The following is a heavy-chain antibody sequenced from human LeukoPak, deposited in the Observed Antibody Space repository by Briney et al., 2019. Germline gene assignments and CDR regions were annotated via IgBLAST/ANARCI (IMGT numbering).Heavy chain of an antibody. J-gene: IGHJ5*02. Sequence: GASVKVSCKASGGTFSSYAISWVRQAPGQGLEWMGRIIPILGIANYAQKFQGRVTITADKSTSTAYMELSSLRSEDTAVYYCARVIGGGAAAGNNWFDPWGQGTLVTVSS. D-gene: IGHD6-13*01. CDR3: ARVIGGGAAAGNNWFDP. CDR1: GGTFSSYA. CDR2: IIPILGIA. V-gene: IGHV1-69*04.